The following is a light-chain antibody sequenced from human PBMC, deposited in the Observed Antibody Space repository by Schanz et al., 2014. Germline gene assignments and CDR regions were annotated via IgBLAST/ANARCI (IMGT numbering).Light chain of an antibody. CDR1: QTVSNY. CDR3: QQYGALPFT. V-gene: IGKV3-20*01. Sequence: EIVLTQSPATLSLSPGERATLSCRASQTVSNYLAWYQQKPGQAPRLLIYGTSSRFTGIPDRFSGSGSGTDFTLTITRLEPEDSAVYYCQQYGALPFTFGGGTKVQI. J-gene: IGKJ4*01. CDR2: GTS.